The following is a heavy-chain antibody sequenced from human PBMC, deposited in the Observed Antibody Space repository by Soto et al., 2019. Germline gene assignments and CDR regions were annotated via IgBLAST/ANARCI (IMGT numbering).Heavy chain of an antibody. CDR1: GGSISSYY. J-gene: IGHJ4*02. CDR3: ARLRYCSSTSCEMGYFDY. Sequence: SETLSLTCTVSGGSISSYYWSWIRQPPGKGLEWVGYIYYSGSTNYNPSPKSRVTISVDTSKNQFSLKLSSVTAADTAVYYCARLRYCSSTSCEMGYFDYWGQGTLVTVSS. V-gene: IGHV4-59*01. CDR2: IYYSGST. D-gene: IGHD2-2*01.